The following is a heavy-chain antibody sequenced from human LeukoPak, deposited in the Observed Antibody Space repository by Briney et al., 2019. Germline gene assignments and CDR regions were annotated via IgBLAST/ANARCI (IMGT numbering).Heavy chain of an antibody. D-gene: IGHD6-19*01. CDR3: AKEIPGRGWYSVDY. CDR1: GFTFSSYV. V-gene: IGHV3-23*01. J-gene: IGHJ4*02. Sequence: GGSLRLSCAASGFTFSSYVMSWVRQAPGKGLEWVSGISNSGGSTYYADSVRGRFAISRDDSKDTLYLQMNSLRAEDTAVYYCAKEIPGRGWYSVDYWGLGTLVTVSS. CDR2: ISNSGGST.